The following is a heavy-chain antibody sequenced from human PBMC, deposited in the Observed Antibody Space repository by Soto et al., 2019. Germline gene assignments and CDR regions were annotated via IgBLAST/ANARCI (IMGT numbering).Heavy chain of an antibody. V-gene: IGHV4-4*02. D-gene: IGHD6-13*01. J-gene: IGHJ6*02. CDR2: IYHSRST. CDR1: GGSISSSNW. CDR3: ARVWVEQQLVESREYYYYGMDV. Sequence: QVQLQESGPGLVKPSGTLSLTCAVSGGSISSSNWWSWVRHRPGMGLEWIGEIYHSRSTNYNPSLKRRVTISVDKTKNHFSLKLSYVTAADTAVDYCARVWVEQQLVESREYYYYGMDVWGQGTTVTVSS.